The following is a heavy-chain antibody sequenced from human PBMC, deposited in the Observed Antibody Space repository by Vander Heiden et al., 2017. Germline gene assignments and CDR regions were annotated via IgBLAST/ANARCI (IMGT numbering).Heavy chain of an antibody. CDR1: GFTFSSYD. D-gene: IGHD6-19*01. CDR2: IGRAGDI. CDR3: VRQVVAGTPSGFDY. J-gene: IGHJ4*02. V-gene: IGHV3-13*01. Sequence: EVQLVESGGGLVQPGGSLRLSCAASGFTFSSYDMHWVGQATGKGLEWVPAIGRAGDIYYSGSVKGRFTISRENAKNSLYFQMNSLRAEDTAVYYCVRQVVAGTPSGFDYWGQGTLVTVSS.